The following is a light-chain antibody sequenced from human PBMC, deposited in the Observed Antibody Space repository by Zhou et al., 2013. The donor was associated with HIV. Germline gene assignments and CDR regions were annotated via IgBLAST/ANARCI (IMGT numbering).Light chain of an antibody. CDR2: KAS. Sequence: DIQVTQSPTALSASVGDTVSITCRASQHIGTSLAWYQHRPGRAPKLLIYKASNLETGVPSRFSGSGFETEFTLTISSLQPEDFATYYCQQSYSTPFTFGLGPK. CDR3: QQSYSTPFT. J-gene: IGKJ3*01. V-gene: IGKV1-5*03. CDR1: QHIGTS.